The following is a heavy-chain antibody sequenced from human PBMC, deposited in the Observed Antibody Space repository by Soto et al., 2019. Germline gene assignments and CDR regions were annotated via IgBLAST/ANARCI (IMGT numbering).Heavy chain of an antibody. CDR1: GFTFSTYW. CDR2: IKQDGSEK. CDR3: AGAPGWLIEN. D-gene: IGHD5-12*01. V-gene: IGHV3-7*04. Sequence: EVQLVESGGGLVQPGGFLTLSCAASGFTFSTYWMFWVRQAPGKGLEWVATIKQDGSEKIYVDSVKGRFAISRDNAKNSLHLQMNSLRAEDTAVYFCAGAPGWLIENWGQGTLITVSS. J-gene: IGHJ4*02.